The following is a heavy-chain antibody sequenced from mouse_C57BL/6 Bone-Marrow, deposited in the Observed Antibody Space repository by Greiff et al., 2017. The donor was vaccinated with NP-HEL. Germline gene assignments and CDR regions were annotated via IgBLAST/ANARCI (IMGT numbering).Heavy chain of an antibody. CDR1: GYTFTSYW. Sequence: QVQLQQSGAELVKPGASVKLSCKASGYTFTSYWMQWVKQRPGQGLEWIGEIDPSDSYTNYNQKFKGKATLTGDTSSSTALMQRSSLTSEDSAVYYCASRGRWLLIYWGQGTTLTVSS. CDR3: ASRGRWLLIY. CDR2: IDPSDSYT. D-gene: IGHD2-3*01. V-gene: IGHV1-50*01. J-gene: IGHJ2*01.